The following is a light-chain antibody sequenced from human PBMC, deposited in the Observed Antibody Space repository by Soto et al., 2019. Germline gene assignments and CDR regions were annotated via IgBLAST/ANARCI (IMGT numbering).Light chain of an antibody. CDR3: QQYHIWPSWP. J-gene: IGKJ1*01. V-gene: IGKV3-15*01. CDR1: QSVSLS. Sequence: GLTLSAATLSLTKGETATLSCRASQSVSLSLAWFQMRPGQPPRLLIYGASTRATDIPARFSGSGSGTDFTLTISSLQSEDFAVYFCQQYHIWPSWPFGQGSNADI. CDR2: GAS.